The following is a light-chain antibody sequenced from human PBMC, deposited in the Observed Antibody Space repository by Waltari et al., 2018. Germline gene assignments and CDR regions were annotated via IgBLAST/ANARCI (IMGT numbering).Light chain of an antibody. V-gene: IGKV3-20*01. J-gene: IGKJ1*01. CDR3: QMYVRLPAT. CDR1: QSVGRS. Sequence: EIVLTQSPGTLSLSPGERATLSCRASQSVGRSLTWYQQRHGQAPRLLIYDVSTRATGIPDRFSGGGSGTDFSLTISRLEPEDFVVYYCQMYVRLPATFGQGTKVEI. CDR2: DVS.